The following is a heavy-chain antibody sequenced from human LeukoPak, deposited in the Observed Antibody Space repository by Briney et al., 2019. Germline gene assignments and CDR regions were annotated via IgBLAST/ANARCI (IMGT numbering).Heavy chain of an antibody. D-gene: IGHD5-12*01. CDR3: ARDDGYSGYDY. J-gene: IGHJ4*02. CDR1: GLRVSNNY. Sequence: GGSLRLSCAASGLRVSNNYMSWVRQAPGKGLEWVSVIYSGGRTYYADSVEGRFTISRDNSKNTLFLQMNSLRAEDTAVYYCARDDGYSGYDYWGQGTLVTVSS. V-gene: IGHV3-66*01. CDR2: IYSGGRT.